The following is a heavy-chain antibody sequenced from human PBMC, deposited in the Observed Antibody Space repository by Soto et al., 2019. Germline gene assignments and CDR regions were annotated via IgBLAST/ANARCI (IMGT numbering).Heavy chain of an antibody. CDR3: SREDESSGHAGTFQH. D-gene: IGHD3-22*01. V-gene: IGHV3-30-3*01. Sequence: QVQLVESGGGVVQPGRSLRLSCTASGFSFSSYVMHWVRQAPGEGLEWVAGISVDGSSTHYADSVKGRFTISRDNSKNTLYLQMDSLTAEETTDYYCSREDESSGHAGTFQHWGQGTLVTVSS. CDR2: ISVDGSST. CDR1: GFSFSSYV. J-gene: IGHJ1*01.